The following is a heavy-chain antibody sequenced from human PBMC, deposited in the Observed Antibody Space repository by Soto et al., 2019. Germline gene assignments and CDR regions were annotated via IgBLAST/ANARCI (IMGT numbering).Heavy chain of an antibody. D-gene: IGHD2-8*01. CDR2: ISYDGSNK. CDR1: GFTFSSYA. CDR3: AKARLGYCSNGVCPNGVDY. Sequence: SLRLSCAASGFTFSSYAMSWVRQAPGKGLEWVAVISYDGSNKYYADSVKGRFTISRDNSKNTLYLQMNSLRAEDTAVYYCAKARLGYCSNGVCPNGVDYWGQGTLVTVSS. V-gene: IGHV3-30*18. J-gene: IGHJ4*02.